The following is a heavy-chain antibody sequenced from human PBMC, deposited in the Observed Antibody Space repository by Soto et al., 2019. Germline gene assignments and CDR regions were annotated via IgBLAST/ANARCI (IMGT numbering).Heavy chain of an antibody. CDR1: GYTFTSYG. D-gene: IGHD5-18*01. CDR3: ARAYGYSYHYYYGMDV. J-gene: IGHJ6*02. V-gene: IGHV1-18*04. Sequence: ASVKVSCKASGYTFTSYGISWVRQAPGQGLEWMGWISAYNGNTNYAQKLQGRVTMTTDTSTSTAYMELRSLRSDDTAVYYCARAYGYSYHYYYGMDVWGQGTTVTVSS. CDR2: ISAYNGNT.